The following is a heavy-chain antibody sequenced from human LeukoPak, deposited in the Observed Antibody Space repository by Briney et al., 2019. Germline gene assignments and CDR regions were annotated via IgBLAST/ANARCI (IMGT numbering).Heavy chain of an antibody. CDR3: ARLYYYDSSLFDY. CDR1: GGSISSSSYY. J-gene: IGHJ4*02. D-gene: IGHD3-22*01. V-gene: IGHV4-39*01. CDR2: IYYSGST. Sequence: SETLSLTCSVSGGSISSSSYYWDWIRQPPGKGLEWIGSIYYSGSTYYNPSLKSRVTISVDTSKNQFSLKLSSVTAADTAVYYCARLYYYDSSLFDYWGQGTLVTVSS.